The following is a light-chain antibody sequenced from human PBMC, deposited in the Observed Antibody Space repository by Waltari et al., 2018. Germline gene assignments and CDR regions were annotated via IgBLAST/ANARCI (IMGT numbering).Light chain of an antibody. Sequence: SSELTQDPAVSLALGHTGRITSHGDGLKLSSPRVYQHKPGQAPLLVLYGEECRPSDIPDRFSGSTSGNTASLTITGAQAEDEGDYYCNSRDNSGQRVVFGGGTKVTVL. J-gene: IGLJ2*01. CDR2: GEE. CDR1: GLKLSS. V-gene: IGLV3-19*01. CDR3: NSRDNSGQRVV.